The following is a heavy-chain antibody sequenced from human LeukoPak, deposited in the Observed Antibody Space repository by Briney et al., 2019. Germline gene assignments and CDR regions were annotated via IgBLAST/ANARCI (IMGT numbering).Heavy chain of an antibody. CDR2: IYHSEST. J-gene: IGHJ4*02. CDR1: GGSINRSNW. Sequence: SGTLSLTCAVSGGSINRSNWWSWVRQSPGKGLEWIGEIYHSESTNYNPSLKSRVTISVDKSKNQFSLKLSSVTAADTAVYYCTRNYYDSSGEFDYWGQGTLVTVSS. V-gene: IGHV4-4*02. D-gene: IGHD3-22*01. CDR3: TRNYYDSSGEFDY.